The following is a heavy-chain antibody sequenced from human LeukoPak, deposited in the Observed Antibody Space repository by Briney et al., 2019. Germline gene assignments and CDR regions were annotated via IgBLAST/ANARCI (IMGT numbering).Heavy chain of an antibody. CDR1: GYTFTSYG. J-gene: IGHJ4*02. Sequence: ASVKVSCKTSGYTFTSYGISWVRQAPGQGLEWMGWISGYNANTNYAQKLQGRVTMTTDTSTSTVYMELRSLRSDDTAVYYCARPRVAGSLNYWGQGALVTVSS. CDR2: ISGYNANT. D-gene: IGHD6-19*01. V-gene: IGHV1-18*01. CDR3: ARPRVAGSLNY.